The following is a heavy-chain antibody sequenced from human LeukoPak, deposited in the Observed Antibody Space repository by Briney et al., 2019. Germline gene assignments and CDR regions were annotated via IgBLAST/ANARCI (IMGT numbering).Heavy chain of an antibody. CDR2: IYYSGST. J-gene: IGHJ4*02. CDR3: ARDRGSGSPYSPIDY. D-gene: IGHD3-10*01. CDR1: GGSISSGGYY. Sequence: SETLSLTCTVSGGSISSGGYYWSWIGQHPGKGLEWIGYIYYSGSTYYNPSLKSRVTISVDTSKNQFSLKLSSVTAADTAVYYCARDRGSGSPYSPIDYWGQGTLVTVSS. V-gene: IGHV4-31*03.